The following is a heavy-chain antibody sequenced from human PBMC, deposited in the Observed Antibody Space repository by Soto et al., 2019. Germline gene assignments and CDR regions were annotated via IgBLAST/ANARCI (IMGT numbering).Heavy chain of an antibody. J-gene: IGHJ4*02. CDR2: ISYDGSNK. CDR1: GFPFSSYC. Sequence: GGSLSLSCAASGFPFSSYCMHWVRQAPGKGLEWVAVISYDGSNKYYADSVKGRFTISRDNSKNTLYLQMNSLRAEDTAVYYCAKVLEYDSSGFDYWGQGTLVTVSS. V-gene: IGHV3-30*18. D-gene: IGHD3-22*01. CDR3: AKVLEYDSSGFDY.